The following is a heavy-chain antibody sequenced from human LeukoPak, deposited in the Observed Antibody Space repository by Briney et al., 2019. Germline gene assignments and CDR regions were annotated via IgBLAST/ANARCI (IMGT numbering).Heavy chain of an antibody. J-gene: IGHJ3*02. D-gene: IGHD3-10*01. V-gene: IGHV3-21*01. CDR2: ISSSSYI. CDR1: GFAFSSYS. CDR3: ARVQYGSGSYWAFDI. Sequence: PGGSLGLSCAASGFAFSSYSMNWVRQAPGKGLEWVSSISSSSYIYYADSVKGRFTISRDNAKNSLYLQMNSLRAEDTAVYYCARVQYGSGSYWAFDIWGQGTMVTVSS.